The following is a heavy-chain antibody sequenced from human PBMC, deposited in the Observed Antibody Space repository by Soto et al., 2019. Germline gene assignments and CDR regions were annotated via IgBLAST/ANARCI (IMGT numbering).Heavy chain of an antibody. CDR3: ARAVLLWFGELLSEYYYYMDV. CDR2: IYYSGST. D-gene: IGHD3-10*01. CDR1: GGSISSSSYY. Sequence: SETLSLTCTVSGGSISSSSYYWGWIRQPPGKGLEWIGSIYYSGSTYYNPSLKSRVTISVDTSKNQFSPKLSSVTAADTAVYYCARAVLLWFGELLSEYYYYMDVWGKGTTVTVSS. V-gene: IGHV4-39*01. J-gene: IGHJ6*03.